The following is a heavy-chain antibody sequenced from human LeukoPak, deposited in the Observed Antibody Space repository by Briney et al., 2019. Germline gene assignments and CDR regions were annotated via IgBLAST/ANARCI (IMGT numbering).Heavy chain of an antibody. V-gene: IGHV3-23*01. J-gene: IGHJ4*02. D-gene: IGHD2-15*01. Sequence: GESLRLSCAASGFTFSSYAMSWVRQAPGKGLEWVSAISGSGGSTYYADSVKGRFTISRDNSKNTLYLQMNSLRAEDTAVYYCAKAGTYCSGGSCYWIDYWGQGTLVTVSS. CDR2: ISGSGGST. CDR3: AKAGTYCSGGSCYWIDY. CDR1: GFTFSSYA.